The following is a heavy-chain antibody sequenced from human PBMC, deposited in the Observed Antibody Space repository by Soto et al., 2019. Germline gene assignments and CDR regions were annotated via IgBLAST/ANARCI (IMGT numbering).Heavy chain of an antibody. CDR3: ARDRETTVTYYYYYGMDV. V-gene: IGHV3-53*01. CDR1: GFTVSGNY. Sequence: PGGSLRLSCAASGFTVSGNYMSWVRQAPGKGLEWVSVIYTGGYTLYADSVKGRFTISRDNAKNSLYLQMNSLRAQDTAVYYCARDRETTVTYYYYYGMDVWGQGTTAT. CDR2: IYTGGYT. D-gene: IGHD4-4*01. J-gene: IGHJ6*02.